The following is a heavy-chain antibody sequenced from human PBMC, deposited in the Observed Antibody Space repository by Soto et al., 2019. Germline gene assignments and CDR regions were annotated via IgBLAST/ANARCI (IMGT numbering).Heavy chain of an antibody. CDR3: AKTNSGYPYDALHI. J-gene: IGHJ3*02. CDR2: IYLGDSET. Sequence: PGESLKISCKGSGYSFTNRWIAWVRQMPGKGLEWMGIIYLGDSETRYSPSFQGQVTISADKSTSTAYLQWSGLKASDTAMYYCAKTNSGYPYDALHIWGQGTMVTVSS. D-gene: IGHD5-12*01. V-gene: IGHV5-51*01. CDR1: GYSFTNRW.